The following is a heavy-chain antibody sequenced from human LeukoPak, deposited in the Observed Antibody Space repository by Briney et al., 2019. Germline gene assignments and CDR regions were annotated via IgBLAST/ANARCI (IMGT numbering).Heavy chain of an antibody. J-gene: IGHJ3*02. CDR1: GDSISSGGYY. D-gene: IGHD3-16*01. V-gene: IGHV4-31*03. CDR2: IYYSETT. Sequence: SETLSLTCTVSGDSISSGGYYWSWIRQHPGKGLEWIGYIYYSETTAYNPSLKSRLTTSVDTSKNQFSLKLSSVTAADTAVYYCARMTGGSAFDIWGQGTVVTVSS. CDR3: ARMTGGSAFDI.